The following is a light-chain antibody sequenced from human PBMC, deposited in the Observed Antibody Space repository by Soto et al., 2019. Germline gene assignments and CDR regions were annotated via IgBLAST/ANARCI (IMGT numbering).Light chain of an antibody. CDR1: SSDVGGYIY. J-gene: IGLJ1*01. V-gene: IGLV2-14*01. Sequence: QSALTQPASVSGSPGQSITISCTGTSSDVGGYIYVSWYRQHPGKAPKPIIYEVSNRPSGVSNRYSGSKSGNTASLTISGLQAEDEADYYCSSYTSMTTLVFGTGTKLTVL. CDR2: EVS. CDR3: SSYTSMTTLV.